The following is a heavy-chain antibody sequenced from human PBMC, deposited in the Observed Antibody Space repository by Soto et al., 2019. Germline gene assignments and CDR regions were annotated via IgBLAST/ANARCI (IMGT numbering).Heavy chain of an antibody. CDR2: INHSGST. J-gene: IGHJ6*02. CDR3: ARGKRSSVVRLGYYYYGMDV. D-gene: IGHD6-13*01. Sequence: SETLSLTCAVYGGSFSSYYWSWIRQPPGKGLEWIGEINHSGSTNYNPSLKSRVTISVDTSKNQFSLKLSSVTAADTAVYYCARGKRSSVVRLGYYYYGMDVWGQGTTVTVSS. CDR1: GGSFSSYY. V-gene: IGHV4-34*01.